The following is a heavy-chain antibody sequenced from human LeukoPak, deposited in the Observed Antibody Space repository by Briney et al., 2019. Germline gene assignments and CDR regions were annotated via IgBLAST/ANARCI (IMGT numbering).Heavy chain of an antibody. J-gene: IGHJ6*03. Sequence: SQTLSLTCTVSGGSISSGSYYWSWIRQPAGKGLEWIGRIYTSGSTNYNPSLKSRVTISVDTSKNQFSLKLSSVTAADTAVYYCAREVVPAAMTYYCYYYMDVWGKGTTVTVSS. CDR3: AREVVPAAMTYYCYYYMDV. CDR1: GGSISSGSYY. D-gene: IGHD2-2*01. CDR2: IYTSGST. V-gene: IGHV4-61*02.